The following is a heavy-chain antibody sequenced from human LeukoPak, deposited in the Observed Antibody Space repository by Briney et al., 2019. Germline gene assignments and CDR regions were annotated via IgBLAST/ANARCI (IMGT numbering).Heavy chain of an antibody. CDR1: GYSFTSYW. D-gene: IGHD2-2*01. CDR2: IYPGDSDT. Sequence: GESLKISCKGSGYSFTSYWIGWVRQMPGKGLEWMGIIYPGDSDTRYSPFFQGQVTTSADKSISTAYLQWSSLKASDTAMYYCARHGSYCSSTSCYAGFDYWGQGTLVTVSS. J-gene: IGHJ4*02. CDR3: ARHGSYCSSTSCYAGFDY. V-gene: IGHV5-51*01.